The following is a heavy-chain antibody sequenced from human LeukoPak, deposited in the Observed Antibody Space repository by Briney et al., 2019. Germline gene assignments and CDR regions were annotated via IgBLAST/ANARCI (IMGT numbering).Heavy chain of an antibody. CDR1: GFTFSSYA. Sequence: GGSLRLSCAASGFTFSSYAMHLVRQAPGKGLEYVSAISSNGGSTYYANSVKGRFTISRDNSKNTLYLQMGSLRAEDMAVYYCARDHGGNSFDYWGQGTLVTVSS. D-gene: IGHD4-23*01. CDR2: ISSNGGST. J-gene: IGHJ4*02. CDR3: ARDHGGNSFDY. V-gene: IGHV3-64*01.